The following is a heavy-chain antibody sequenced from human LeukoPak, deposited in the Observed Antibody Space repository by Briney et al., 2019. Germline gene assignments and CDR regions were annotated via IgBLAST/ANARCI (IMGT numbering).Heavy chain of an antibody. D-gene: IGHD4-23*01. V-gene: IGHV3-7*01. J-gene: IGHJ4*02. CDR1: SFTFSNCW. CDR2: XXXDGGEK. CDR3: AAERRGSSYYDGKEAFDH. Sequence: GGSLKLSCVASSFTFSNCWMSWLRQTPGRGPXXXXXXXXDGGEKHYADSVKGRFTITRDNAKNTLYLQINSLRAEDAAVYYCAAERRGSSYYDGKEAFDHWGQGTLVAVSS.